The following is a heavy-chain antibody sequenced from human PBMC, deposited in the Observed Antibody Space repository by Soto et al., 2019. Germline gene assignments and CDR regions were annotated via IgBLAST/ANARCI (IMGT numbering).Heavy chain of an antibody. CDR2: INPNTGGT. Sequence: QVQLVQSGAEVKKPGASVKVSCKASGYTFTAHYIHWVRQAPGQGLEWLGRINPNTGGTNYAQKFQGRVTMTRDTAISTAYVELSRLRSDDTAIYYCARSRLTATRDDYYYGMDVWGQGTTVTVSS. CDR1: GYTFTAHY. J-gene: IGHJ6*02. CDR3: ARSRLTATRDDYYYGMDV. D-gene: IGHD1-7*01. V-gene: IGHV1-2*06.